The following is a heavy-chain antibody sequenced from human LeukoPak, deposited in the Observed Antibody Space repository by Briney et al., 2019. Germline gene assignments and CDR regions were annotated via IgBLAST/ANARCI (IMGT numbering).Heavy chain of an antibody. CDR1: GFSFTDYP. CDR3: ATDQRYAFDY. J-gene: IGHJ4*02. V-gene: IGHV3-48*02. Sequence: PGGSLRLFCATSGFSFTDYPMNWVRQAPGKGLEWISNIRTTAEGAKYAYYADSVKGRVTISRDDGKNTLYQHMNSLRDDDTAVYYCATDQRYAFDYWGQGILVTVSS. D-gene: IGHD3-9*01. CDR2: IRTTAEGAKYA.